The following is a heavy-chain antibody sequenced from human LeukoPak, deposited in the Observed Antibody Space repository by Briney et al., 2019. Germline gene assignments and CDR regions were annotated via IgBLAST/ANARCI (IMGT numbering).Heavy chain of an antibody. D-gene: IGHD5-24*01. CDR1: GGSISSSSYY. V-gene: IGHV4-39*07. Sequence: PSETLSLTCTVSGGSISSSSYYWGWIRQPPGKGLEWIGSIYYSGSTYDNPSLKGRVTISVDTSKNQFSLKLSSVTAADTAVYYCARVTDGYNLLDYWGQGTLVTVSS. CDR3: ARVTDGYNLLDY. CDR2: IYYSGST. J-gene: IGHJ4*02.